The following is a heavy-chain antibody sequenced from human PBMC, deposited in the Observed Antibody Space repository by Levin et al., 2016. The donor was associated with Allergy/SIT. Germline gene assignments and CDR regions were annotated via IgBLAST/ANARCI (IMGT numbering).Heavy chain of an antibody. D-gene: IGHD3-10*01. CDR2: IIPILGIA. V-gene: IGHV1-69*04. CDR3: ARAEWMVRGVIITDAFDI. J-gene: IGHJ3*02. Sequence: WVRQAPGQGLEWMGRIIPILGIANYAQKFQGRVTITADKSTSTAYMELSSLRSEDTAVYYCARAEWMVRGVIITDAFDIWGQGTMVTVSS.